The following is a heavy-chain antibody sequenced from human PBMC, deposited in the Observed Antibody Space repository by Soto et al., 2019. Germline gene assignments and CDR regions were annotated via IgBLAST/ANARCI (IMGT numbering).Heavy chain of an antibody. V-gene: IGHV3-48*02. J-gene: IGHJ6*02. CDR2: ISTSTSTI. CDR1: GFIFSTYS. CDR3: ARDGRARSAYSSDYSYFSGMDV. D-gene: IGHD3-3*01. Sequence: EVQLVESGGGMVQPGGSLRLSCAASGFIFSTYSMNWVRQAPGKGLEWVSYISTSTSTIYYADSVKGRFTISRDNAKNSLYLQMNSLRDEDTAVYFCARDGRARSAYSSDYSYFSGMDVWGQGTTVTVSS.